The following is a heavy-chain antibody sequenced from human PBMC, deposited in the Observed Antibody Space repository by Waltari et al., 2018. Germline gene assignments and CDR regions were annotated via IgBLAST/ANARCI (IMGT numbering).Heavy chain of an antibody. Sequence: QVQLVQSGAEVKKPGASVKVSCKASGYTFTGYYMHWVRQAPGQGLAWMRWTNHNSGATKYAQQFHGRVTMTRATSITTAYMELGRLRSDDTSVYYCARELRGTSLPRRYFDIWGRGTLVTVSS. J-gene: IGHJ2*01. CDR1: GYTFTGYY. D-gene: IGHD1-26*01. CDR3: ARELRGTSLPRRYFDI. V-gene: IGHV1-2*02. CDR2: TNHNSGAT.